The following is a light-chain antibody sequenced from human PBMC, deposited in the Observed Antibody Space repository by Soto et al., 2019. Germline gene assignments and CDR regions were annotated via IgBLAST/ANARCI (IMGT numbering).Light chain of an antibody. J-gene: IGLJ2*01. CDR2: EVS. Sequence: QSALTQPASVCGSPGQSITISCTGTSSDVGGYNYVSWYLHHPGKAPKLMIYEVSNRPSGVSNRFSGSMSGNTASLTISGLQAEDEADYYCSSYTSSSTVVFGGGTKLTVL. CDR3: SSYTSSSTVV. V-gene: IGLV2-14*01. CDR1: SSDVGGYNY.